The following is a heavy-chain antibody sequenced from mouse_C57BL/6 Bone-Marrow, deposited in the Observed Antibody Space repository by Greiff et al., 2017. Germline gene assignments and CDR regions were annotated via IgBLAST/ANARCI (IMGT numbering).Heavy chain of an antibody. CDR1: GYTFTDYD. CDR2: IDPETGGT. V-gene: IGHV1-15*01. J-gene: IGHJ3*01. Sequence: QVQLQQSGAELVRPGASVTLSCKASGYTFTDYDMHWVKQTPVHGLEWIGAIDPETGGTAYNQKFKGKAILTADKSSSTAYMELRSLTSEDSAVYYCTRGDYDYAWFAYWGQGTLVTVSA. D-gene: IGHD2-4*01. CDR3: TRGDYDYAWFAY.